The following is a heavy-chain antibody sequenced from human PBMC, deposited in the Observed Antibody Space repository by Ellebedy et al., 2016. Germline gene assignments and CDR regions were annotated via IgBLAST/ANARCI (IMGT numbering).Heavy chain of an antibody. CDR1: GFTFSSYA. J-gene: IGHJ6*02. CDR3: AKDRGLPGYDGNSGRWDYYYYGMDV. CDR2: ISGSGGST. V-gene: IGHV3-23*01. D-gene: IGHD4-23*01. Sequence: GGSLRLSXAASGFTFSSYAMSWVRQAPGKGLEWVSAISGSGGSTYYADSVKGRFTISRDNSKNTLYLQMNSLRAEDTAVYYCAKDRGLPGYDGNSGRWDYYYYGMDVWGQGTTVTVSS.